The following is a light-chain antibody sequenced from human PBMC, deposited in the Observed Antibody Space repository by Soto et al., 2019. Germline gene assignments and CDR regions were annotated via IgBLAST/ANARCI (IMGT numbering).Light chain of an antibody. Sequence: VVMTQSPLSLPVTLGQPASISCWSSQSLVYIDGNTYLNWFQQRPGQSPRRLIYKVSNRDSGVPDRFSGSGSDTDFTLKISRVEAEDVGVYFCMQGTHWPLTFGQGTRLDIK. CDR1: QSLVYIDGNTY. CDR3: MQGTHWPLT. V-gene: IGKV2-30*01. CDR2: KVS. J-gene: IGKJ5*01.